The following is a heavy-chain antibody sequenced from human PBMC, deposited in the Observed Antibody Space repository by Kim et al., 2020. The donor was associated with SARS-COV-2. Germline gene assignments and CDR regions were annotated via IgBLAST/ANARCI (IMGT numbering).Heavy chain of an antibody. CDR3: TSAGYYDSSGYYSVFGSYYFDY. D-gene: IGHD3-22*01. Sequence: GGSLRLSCTASGFTFGDYAMSWFRQAPGKGLEWVGFIRSKAYGGTTEYAASVKGRFTISRDDSKSIAYLQMNSLKTEDTAVYYCTSAGYYDSSGYYSVFGSYYFDYWGQGTLVTVSS. CDR2: IRSKAYGGTT. V-gene: IGHV3-49*03. J-gene: IGHJ4*02. CDR1: GFTFGDYA.